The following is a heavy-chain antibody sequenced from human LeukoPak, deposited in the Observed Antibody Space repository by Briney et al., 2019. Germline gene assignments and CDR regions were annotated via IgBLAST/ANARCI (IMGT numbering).Heavy chain of an antibody. J-gene: IGHJ6*02. D-gene: IGHD6-6*01. CDR1: GGSVSSSRYY. CDR3: ARHEGASSTSFYGMDV. CDR2: IYYSGST. V-gene: IGHV4-39*01. Sequence: KSSETLSLTCTVSGGSVSSSRYYWGWIRQPPGKGLESNVTIYYSGSTYYNPSLKSRVTISVDTSKHPFSLTLSSVTPADTAIYYCARHEGASSTSFYGMDVWGQGTTVTVSS.